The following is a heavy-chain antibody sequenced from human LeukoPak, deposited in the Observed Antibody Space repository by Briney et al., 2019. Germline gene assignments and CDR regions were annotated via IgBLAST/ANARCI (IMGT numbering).Heavy chain of an antibody. J-gene: IGHJ4*02. CDR2: ISSSSSYI. CDR1: GFTFSTYY. V-gene: IGHV3-21*01. D-gene: IGHD3-10*01. Sequence: SGGSLRLSCAASGFTFSTYYMSWIRQAPGKGLEWVSSISSSSSYIYYADSVKGRFTFSRDNAKNSLYLQMNSLRAEDTAVYYCARDLGVTMVRTVITHWGEGALLTLSS. CDR3: ARDLGVTMVRTVITH.